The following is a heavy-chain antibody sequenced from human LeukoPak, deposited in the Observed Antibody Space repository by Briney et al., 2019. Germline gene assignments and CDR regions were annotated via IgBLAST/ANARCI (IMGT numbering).Heavy chain of an antibody. CDR1: GGSISSSSYY. V-gene: IGHV4-39*07. Sequence: PSETLSLTCTVSGGSISSSSYYWGWIRQPPGKGLEWIGSIYYSGSTYYNPSLKSRVTISVDTSKNQFSLKLSSVTAADTAVYYCARGGGYYDSSGYYWPPEIDWFDPWGQGTLVTVSS. CDR2: IYYSGST. CDR3: ARGGGYYDSSGYYWPPEIDWFDP. D-gene: IGHD3-22*01. J-gene: IGHJ5*02.